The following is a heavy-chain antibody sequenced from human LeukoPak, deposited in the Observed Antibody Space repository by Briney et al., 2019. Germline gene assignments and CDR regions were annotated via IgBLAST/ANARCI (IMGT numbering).Heavy chain of an antibody. CDR3: ARDYIVVVPAAGMGLRYMDV. CDR2: ISAYNGNT. CDR1: GYTFTSYG. J-gene: IGHJ6*03. D-gene: IGHD2-2*01. V-gene: IGHV1-18*01. Sequence: GASVKVSCKASGYTFTSYGISWVRQAPGQGLEWMGWISAYNGNTNYAQKLQGRVTMTTDTSTSTAYMELRSLRSDDTAVYYCARDYIVVVPAAGMGLRYMDVWGKGTTVTVSS.